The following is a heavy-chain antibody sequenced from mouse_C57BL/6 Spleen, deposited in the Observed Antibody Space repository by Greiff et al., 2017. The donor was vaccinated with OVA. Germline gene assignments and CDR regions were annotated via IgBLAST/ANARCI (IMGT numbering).Heavy chain of an antibody. CDR3: ARSESSGYYAMDY. CDR2: INPGSGGT. J-gene: IGHJ4*01. D-gene: IGHD3-2*02. Sequence: QVQLQQSGAELVRPGTSVKVSCKASGYAFTNYLIEWVKQRPGQGLEWIGVINPGSGGTNYNEKFKGKATLTADKSSSTAYMQLSSLTSEDSAVYFCARSESSGYYAMDYWGQGTSVTVSS. CDR1: GYAFTNYL. V-gene: IGHV1-54*01.